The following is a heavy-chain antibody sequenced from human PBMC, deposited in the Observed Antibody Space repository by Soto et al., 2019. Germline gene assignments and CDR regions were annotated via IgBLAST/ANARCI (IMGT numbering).Heavy chain of an antibody. V-gene: IGHV3-9*01. J-gene: IGHJ4*01. D-gene: IGHD6-13*01. CDR2: ISWNSGSI. Sequence: LRLSCAASGFTFDDYAMHWVRQAPGKGLEWVSGISWNSGSIGYADSVKGRFTISRDNAKNSLYLQMNSLRAEDTALYYCAKVANIAAAEYYFDYCRHGTLATVSS. CDR3: AKVANIAAAEYYFDY. CDR1: GFTFDDYA.